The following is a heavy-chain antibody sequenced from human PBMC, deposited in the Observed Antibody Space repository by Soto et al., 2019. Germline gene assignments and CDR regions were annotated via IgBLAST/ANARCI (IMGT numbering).Heavy chain of an antibody. J-gene: IGHJ5*02. CDR3: ARGSRGIYDIVTGYYLRFPWFDP. CDR2: INHSGST. V-gene: IGHV4-34*01. D-gene: IGHD3-9*01. CDR1: GGSFSGYD. Sequence: PSETQSLTGAVYGGSFSGYDWTWIRETPGTGLEWIGEINHSGSTNYNPSLKSRDTISVDTSKNQFSLKLSSVTAADTAVYYCARGSRGIYDIVTGYYLRFPWFDPWGQGTLVTVSS.